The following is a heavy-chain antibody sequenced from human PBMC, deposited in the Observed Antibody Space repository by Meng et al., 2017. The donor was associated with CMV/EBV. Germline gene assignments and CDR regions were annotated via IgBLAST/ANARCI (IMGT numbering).Heavy chain of an antibody. CDR3: ASSLTYPDY. D-gene: IGHD2-15*01. Sequence: QLQQWGAGRLKPSETLSLTCAVYGGSFSGYYWSWIRQPPGKGLEWIGEINHSGSTNYNPSLKSRVTISVDTSKNQFSLKLSSVTAADTAVYYCASSLTYPDYWGQGTLVTVSS. J-gene: IGHJ4*02. V-gene: IGHV4-34*01. CDR2: INHSGST. CDR1: GGSFSGYY.